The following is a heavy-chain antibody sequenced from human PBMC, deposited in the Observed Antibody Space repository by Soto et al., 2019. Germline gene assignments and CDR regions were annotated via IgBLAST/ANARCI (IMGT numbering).Heavy chain of an antibody. J-gene: IGHJ6*03. D-gene: IGHD5-12*01. CDR1: GFTFSSYA. CDR3: AKSRGFGYSGYGGGGYYYMDV. V-gene: IGHV3-23*01. CDR2: ISGSGGST. Sequence: GGSLRLSCAASGFTFSSYAMSWVRQAPGKGLEWVSAISGSGGSTYYADSVKGRFTISKDNSKNTLYLQMNGLGAGDPAVYYCAKSRGFGYSGYGGGGYYYMDVWGKGTTVTVSS.